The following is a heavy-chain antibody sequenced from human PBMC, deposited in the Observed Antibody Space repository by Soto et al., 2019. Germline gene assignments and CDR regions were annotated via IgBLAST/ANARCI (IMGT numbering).Heavy chain of an antibody. D-gene: IGHD3-10*01. J-gene: IGHJ4*02. CDR2: IHYNGNT. CDR3: VRNYYGSGTYDKYFDY. CDR1: GGSISSSGYY. Sequence: QLQLQESGPGLVKPSETLSLTCTVSGGSISSSGYYWGWIRQPPGKGLEWIGSIHYNGNTYYNPSLKSRVTISVDTSKNQFSRKLSSVTAADTAVYYCVRNYYGSGTYDKYFDYWGQGTLVTVSS. V-gene: IGHV4-39*01.